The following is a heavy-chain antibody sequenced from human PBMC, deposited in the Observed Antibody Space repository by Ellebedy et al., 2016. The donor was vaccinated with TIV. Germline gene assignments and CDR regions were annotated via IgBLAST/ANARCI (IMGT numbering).Heavy chain of an antibody. CDR3: ARRSTSGPYNWFDP. J-gene: IGHJ5*02. V-gene: IGHV4-34*01. CDR2: INHSGST. Sequence: GSLRLXXAVYGGSFSGYYWSWIRQPPGKGLEWIGEINHSGSTNYNPSLKSRVTISADTSKNQFSLKLTSVTAADTAVYYCARRSTSGPYNWFDPWGQGTLVTVSS. D-gene: IGHD6-19*01. CDR1: GGSFSGYY.